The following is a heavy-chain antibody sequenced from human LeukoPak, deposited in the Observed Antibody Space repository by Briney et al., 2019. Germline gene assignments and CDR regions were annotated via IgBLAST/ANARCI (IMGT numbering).Heavy chain of an antibody. CDR2: IYSGGST. Sequence: GGSLRLSCAASGFTVSSNYMSWVRQAPGKGLEWVSVIYSGGSTYYADSVKGRFTISRDNSKNTLYLQMNSLRAEDTAVYYCAKDQIWFGELLRVDFDYWGQGTLVTVSS. V-gene: IGHV3-53*01. CDR1: GFTVSSNY. J-gene: IGHJ4*02. CDR3: AKDQIWFGELLRVDFDY. D-gene: IGHD3-10*01.